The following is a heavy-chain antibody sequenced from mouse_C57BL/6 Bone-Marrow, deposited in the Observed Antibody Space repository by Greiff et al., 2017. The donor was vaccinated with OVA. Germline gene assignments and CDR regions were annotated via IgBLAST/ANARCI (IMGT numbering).Heavy chain of an antibody. V-gene: IGHV1-75*01. D-gene: IGHD2-12*01. J-gene: IGHJ4*01. Sequence: VQLQQSGPELVKPGASVKISCKASGYTFTDYYINWVKQRPGQGLEWIGWIFPGSGSPYYTEKFKGKATLTLDNSSSTAYMLLSSLTSEDSAVYFCARFYNYAMDYWGQGTSVTVSS. CDR2: IFPGSGSP. CDR3: ARFYNYAMDY. CDR1: GYTFTDYY.